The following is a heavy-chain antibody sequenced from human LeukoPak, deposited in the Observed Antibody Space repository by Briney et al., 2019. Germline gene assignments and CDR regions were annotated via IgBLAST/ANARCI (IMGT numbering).Heavy chain of an antibody. J-gene: IGHJ4*02. CDR3: ARDRFWSDTTVTTTYFDY. V-gene: IGHV3-20*04. CDR2: INWNGGST. CDR1: GFTFDDYG. D-gene: IGHD4-17*01. Sequence: PGGSLRLSCAASGFTFDDYGMSWVRQAPGKGLEWVSGINWNGGSTGYADSVKGRFTISRDNAKNSLYLQMNSLRAEDTALYYCARDRFWSDTTVTTTYFDYWGQGTLVTVSS.